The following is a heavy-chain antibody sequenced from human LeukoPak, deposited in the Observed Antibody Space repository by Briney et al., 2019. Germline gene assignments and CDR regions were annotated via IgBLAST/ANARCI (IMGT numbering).Heavy chain of an antibody. CDR2: ISTSDNTI. D-gene: IGHD3-10*01. Sequence: GGSLRLSCAPSGFTFRDFYMAWIRQAPGKGLEWVSYISTSDNTIYYADSVKGRFTISRDNAKSSLSLQMNSLRADDTAVYYCARIRYYHSGPYVDYWGQGTLVTVSS. V-gene: IGHV3-11*01. J-gene: IGHJ4*02. CDR3: ARIRYYHSGPYVDY. CDR1: GFTFRDFY.